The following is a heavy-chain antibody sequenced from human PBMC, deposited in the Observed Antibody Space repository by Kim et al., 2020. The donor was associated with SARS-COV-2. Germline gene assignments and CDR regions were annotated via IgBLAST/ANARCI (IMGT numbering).Heavy chain of an antibody. D-gene: IGHD3-10*01. V-gene: IGHV4-39*01. J-gene: IGHJ6*02. CDR3: ARVVRGASNYYYYYGMDV. Sequence: KSRVPISVDTSKNQFSLKLSSVTAADTAVYYCARVVRGASNYYYYYGMDVWGQGTTVTVSS.